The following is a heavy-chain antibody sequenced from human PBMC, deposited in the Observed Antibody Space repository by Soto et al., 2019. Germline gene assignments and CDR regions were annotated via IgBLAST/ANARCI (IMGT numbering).Heavy chain of an antibody. J-gene: IGHJ4*02. CDR1: GGSISSSNYY. V-gene: IGHV4-39*01. Sequence: SETLSLTCTVSGGSISSSNYYWAWIRQPPGKGLEWIGNIYYTEGTYYNPSLKSRVTISVDTSKNQVSLKLFSVTAADTAAYYCVSAAKWELLFDYWGQGALVTAPQ. CDR2: IYYTEGT. CDR3: VSAAKWELLFDY. D-gene: IGHD1-26*01.